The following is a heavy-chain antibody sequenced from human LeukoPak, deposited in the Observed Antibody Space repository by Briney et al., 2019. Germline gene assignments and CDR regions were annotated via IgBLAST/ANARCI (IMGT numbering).Heavy chain of an antibody. CDR1: GCTFSSYA. CDR2: IIPIFGTA. V-gene: IGHV1-69*05. D-gene: IGHD3-22*01. CDR3: ARVYYYDSSGYYPRSYYMDV. J-gene: IGHJ6*03. Sequence: ASVKVSCKASGCTFSSYAISWVRQAPGQGLEWMGGIIPIFGTANYAQKFQGRVTITTDESTSTAYMELSSLRSEDTAVYYCARVYYYDSSGYYPRSYYMDVWGKGTTVTVSS.